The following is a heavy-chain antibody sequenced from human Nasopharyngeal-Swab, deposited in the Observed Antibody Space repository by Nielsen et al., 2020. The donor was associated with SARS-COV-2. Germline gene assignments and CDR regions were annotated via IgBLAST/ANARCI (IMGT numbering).Heavy chain of an antibody. V-gene: IGHV3-7*05. CDR2: IKQDGSEK. Sequence: GGSLRLSCAASGFTFSSYWMSWVRQAPGKGLEWVANIKQDGSEKYYVDSVKGRFTISRDNAKNSLYLQMNSLRAEDTAVYYCSRIAAAGTNAFDIWGQGTMVT. D-gene: IGHD6-13*01. CDR1: GFTFSSYW. CDR3: SRIAAAGTNAFDI. J-gene: IGHJ3*02.